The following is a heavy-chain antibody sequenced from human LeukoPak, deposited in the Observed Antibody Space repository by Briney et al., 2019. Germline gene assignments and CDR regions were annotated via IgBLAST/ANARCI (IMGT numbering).Heavy chain of an antibody. CDR2: FYYSGST. D-gene: IGHD3/OR15-3a*01. CDR3: ARDLFWTIPGDLAFDI. J-gene: IGHJ3*02. V-gene: IGHV4-30-4*08. CDR1: GGSISSGDYY. Sequence: TTSETLSLTCTVSGGSISSGDYYWSWIRQPPGKGLEWIGCFYYSGSTYYNPSLKSRVTISVDTSKNQFSLKLSSVTAADTAVYYRARDLFWTIPGDLAFDIWGQGTMVTVSS.